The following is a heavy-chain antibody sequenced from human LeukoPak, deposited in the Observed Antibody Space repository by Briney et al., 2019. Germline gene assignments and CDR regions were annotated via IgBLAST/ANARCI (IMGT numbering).Heavy chain of an antibody. Sequence: PSETLSLTCTVSGGSISSYYWSWIRQPPGKGLERIGYIYYSGSTNYNPSLKSRVTISVDTSKNQFSLKLSSVTAADTAVYYCARLGVYSSGWYNHHWFDPWGQGTLVTVSS. D-gene: IGHD6-19*01. V-gene: IGHV4-59*01. CDR3: ARLGVYSSGWYNHHWFDP. J-gene: IGHJ5*02. CDR2: IYYSGST. CDR1: GGSISSYY.